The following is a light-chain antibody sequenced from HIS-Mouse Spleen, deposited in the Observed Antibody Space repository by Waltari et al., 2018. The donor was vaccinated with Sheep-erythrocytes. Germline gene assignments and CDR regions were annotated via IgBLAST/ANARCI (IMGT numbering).Light chain of an antibody. CDR3: QQRSNWYT. J-gene: IGKJ2*01. CDR2: DAS. CDR1: QSVSSY. V-gene: IGKV3-11*01. Sequence: EIVLTKSPATLSLSPGERATLSCRASQSVSSYLAWYQQKPGQAPRLLIYDASNRATGIPARVSGSGSGTDFTLTISSLEPEDFAVYYCQQRSNWYTFGQGTKLEIK.